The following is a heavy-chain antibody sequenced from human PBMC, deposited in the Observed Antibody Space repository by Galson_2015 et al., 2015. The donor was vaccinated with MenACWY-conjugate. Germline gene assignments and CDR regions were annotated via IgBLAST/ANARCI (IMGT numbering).Heavy chain of an antibody. CDR2: IYYSGSS. J-gene: IGHJ4*02. D-gene: IGHD6-25*01. Sequence: LVKPTQTLTLTCTFSGFSLSTSGVGVSWIRQPPGKGLEWIGYIYYSGSSNYNPSLKSRVTMSVDTSKNQFSLNLSSVTAADTAVYYCARDTSPAIWGQGTLVTVSS. CDR3: ARDTSPAI. V-gene: IGHV4-61*08. CDR1: GFSLSTSGVG.